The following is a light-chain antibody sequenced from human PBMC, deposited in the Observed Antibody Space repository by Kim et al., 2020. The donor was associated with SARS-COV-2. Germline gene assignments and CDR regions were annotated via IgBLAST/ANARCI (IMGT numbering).Light chain of an antibody. V-gene: IGKV1-39*01. CDR2: AAS. CDR1: QSIRSY. CDR3: QQRYSTPWT. J-gene: IGKJ1*01. Sequence: DIQMTQSPSSLSASVGDRVTITCRASQSIRSYLNWYQQKPGKAPKLLIYAASSLQSGVPSRFSGSGSGTDFTLTISSLQPEDFATYYCQQRYSTPWTFGQGTKVDIK.